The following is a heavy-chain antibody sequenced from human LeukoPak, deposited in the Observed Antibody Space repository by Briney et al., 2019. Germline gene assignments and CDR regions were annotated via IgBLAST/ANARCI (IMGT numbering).Heavy chain of an antibody. D-gene: IGHD1-26*01. Sequence: SETLSLTCTVSGVSISSSNSYWGWIRQPPGKGLEWIGSIYYSGNTYYNASVRSRVTISIDSSKNQFSLMLSSVTPEDTAVYYCARSRTYSPYAFDIWGQGTVVTVSS. CDR1: GVSISSSNSY. J-gene: IGHJ3*02. CDR3: ARSRTYSPYAFDI. CDR2: IYYSGNT. V-gene: IGHV4-39*01.